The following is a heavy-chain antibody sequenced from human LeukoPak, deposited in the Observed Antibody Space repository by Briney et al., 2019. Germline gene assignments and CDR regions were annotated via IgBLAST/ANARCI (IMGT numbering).Heavy chain of an antibody. J-gene: IGHJ4*02. CDR3: AKDFANSYYDSSGAYFDY. Sequence: GGSLRLSCAASGFTFDDYAMHWVRQAPGKGLEWVSLISWDGGSTYYADSVKGRFTISRDNSKNSLYLQMNSLRAEDTALYYCAKDFANSYYDSSGAYFDYWGQGTLVTVSS. CDR2: ISWDGGST. D-gene: IGHD3-22*01. CDR1: GFTFDDYA. V-gene: IGHV3-43D*03.